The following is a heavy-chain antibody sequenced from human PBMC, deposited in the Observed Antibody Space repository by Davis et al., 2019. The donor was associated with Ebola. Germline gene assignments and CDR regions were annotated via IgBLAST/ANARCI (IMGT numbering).Heavy chain of an antibody. J-gene: IGHJ2*01. CDR3: ARGRGSYTLPSSWYFDL. V-gene: IGHV3-66*01. Sequence: GESLKISCAASGFTVSSNYMSWVRQAPGKGLEWVSVIYSGGSTYYADSVKGRFTISRDNSKNTLYLQMNSLRAEDTAVYYCARGRGSYTLPSSWYFDLWGRGTLVTVSS. CDR1: GFTVSSNY. D-gene: IGHD1-26*01. CDR2: IYSGGST.